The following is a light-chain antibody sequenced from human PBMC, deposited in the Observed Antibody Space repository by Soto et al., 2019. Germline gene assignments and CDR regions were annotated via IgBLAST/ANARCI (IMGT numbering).Light chain of an antibody. J-gene: IGKJ4*01. CDR1: QSVSPG. Sequence: EIVLTQSPATLSLSPGERATLSCRASQSVSPGLAWYQQKPGQAPRLLIYETSNRATGIPARFSGSGSGTDFSLTISSLEPEDFAVYYCQQRGGWPLTFGGGTRVEIK. CDR2: ETS. CDR3: QQRGGWPLT. V-gene: IGKV3-11*01.